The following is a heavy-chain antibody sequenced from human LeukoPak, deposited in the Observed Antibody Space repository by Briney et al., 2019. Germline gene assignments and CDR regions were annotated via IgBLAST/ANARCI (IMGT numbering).Heavy chain of an antibody. CDR2: IYYSGST. Sequence: SETLSLTCTVSGGSISSYYWSWIRQPPGKGLEWIGYIYYSGSTNYNPSPKSRVTMSIDTSNNHFSLRLSSVTAADTAMYYCARGFYDSSGYSSPFDSWGQGTLVTVSS. CDR1: GGSISSYY. V-gene: IGHV4-59*08. CDR3: ARGFYDSSGYSSPFDS. J-gene: IGHJ4*02. D-gene: IGHD3-22*01.